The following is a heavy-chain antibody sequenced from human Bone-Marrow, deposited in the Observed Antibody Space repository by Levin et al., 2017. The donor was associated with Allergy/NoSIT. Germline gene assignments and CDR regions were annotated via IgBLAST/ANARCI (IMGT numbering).Heavy chain of an antibody. CDR2: IKADGSDK. CDR3: VRKGYGYYDY. Sequence: GESLKISCAASGFTFSSTWMSWVRQAPRKGLEWVANIKADGSDKYYAGSVRGRFTISRDNAQSSLHLQMNSLRVDDTGVYYCVRKGYGYYDYWGQGTLVSVSS. J-gene: IGHJ4*02. CDR1: GFTFSSTW. V-gene: IGHV3-7*01. D-gene: IGHD1-1*01.